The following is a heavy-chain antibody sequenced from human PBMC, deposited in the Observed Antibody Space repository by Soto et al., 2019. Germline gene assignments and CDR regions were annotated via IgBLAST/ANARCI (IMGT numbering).Heavy chain of an antibody. CDR1: GFTFSSYA. CDR2: ISGSGGST. CDR3: ARKGYDSSGPTDY. Sequence: GGSLRLSCAASGFTFSSYAMSWVRQAPGKGLEWVSAISGSGGSTYYADSVKGRFTISRDNSKNTLYLQMNSLRAEDTAVYYCARKGYDSSGPTDYWGQGTLVTVSS. V-gene: IGHV3-23*01. D-gene: IGHD3-22*01. J-gene: IGHJ4*02.